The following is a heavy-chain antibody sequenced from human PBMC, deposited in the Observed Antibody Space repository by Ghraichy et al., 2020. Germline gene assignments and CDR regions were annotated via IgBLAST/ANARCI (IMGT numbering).Heavy chain of an antibody. D-gene: IGHD3-3*01. CDR2: LIQDGSEK. J-gene: IGHJ3*02. CDR3: VRDWSPSSQKGFDI. CDR1: GFTFSDYQ. Sequence: GGSLRLSCAASGFTFSDYQMSWVRQAPGKGPEWVAKLIQDGSEKYFVDSVNGRFTISRDNAKKSLFLQMNSLRAEDTAVYYCVRDWSPSSQKGFDIWGQGTMVTVSS. V-gene: IGHV3-7*01.